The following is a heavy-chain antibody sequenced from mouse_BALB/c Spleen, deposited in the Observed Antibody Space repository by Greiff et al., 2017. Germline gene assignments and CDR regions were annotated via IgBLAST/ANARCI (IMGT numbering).Heavy chain of an antibody. V-gene: IGHV1-5*01. Sequence: EVQLQQSGTVLARPGASVKMSCKASGYTVTSYWMHWVKQRPGQGLEWIGAIYPGNSDTSYNQKFKGKAKLTAVTSTSTAYMELSSLTNEDSAVYYCTRDYYGSSPYAMDYWGQGTSVTVSS. D-gene: IGHD1-1*01. J-gene: IGHJ4*01. CDR1: GYTVTSYW. CDR3: TRDYYGSSPYAMDY. CDR2: IYPGNSDT.